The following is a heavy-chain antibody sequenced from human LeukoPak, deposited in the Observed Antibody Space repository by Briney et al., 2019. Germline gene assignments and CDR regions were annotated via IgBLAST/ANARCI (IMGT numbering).Heavy chain of an antibody. CDR1: GGSFSGYY. J-gene: IGHJ4*02. Sequence: SETLSLTCAVYGGSFSGYYWSWLRQPPGKGLEWIGEINHSGSTNYNPSLKSRVTISVDTSKNQFSLKLSSVTAADTAVYYCARGARRGIVVVPAATKYYFDYWGQGTLVTVSS. V-gene: IGHV4-34*01. D-gene: IGHD2-2*01. CDR3: ARGARRGIVVVPAATKYYFDY. CDR2: INHSGST.